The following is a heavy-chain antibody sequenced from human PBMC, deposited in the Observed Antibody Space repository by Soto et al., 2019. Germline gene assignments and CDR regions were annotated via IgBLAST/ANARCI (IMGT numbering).Heavy chain of an antibody. Sequence: QVQLVQSGAEVKKPGSSVKLSCKTSGGTFRNYAINWVRQAPGQGLEWMGGSIPVFGTANYAQTFQGRFTITADESTNTAYMELSSLRSETPAWNYLAIPCPKQHLGGGPLAHWGKGTLVTVAP. CDR1: GGTFRNYA. J-gene: IGHJ1*01. V-gene: IGHV1-69*01. D-gene: IGHD3-16*01. CDR2: SIPVFGTA. CDR3: AIPCPKQHLGGGPLAH.